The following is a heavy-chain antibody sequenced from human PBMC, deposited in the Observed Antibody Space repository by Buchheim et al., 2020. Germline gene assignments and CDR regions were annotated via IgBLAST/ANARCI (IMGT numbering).Heavy chain of an antibody. CDR1: GFTFSSYA. J-gene: IGHJ4*02. V-gene: IGHV3-23*01. D-gene: IGHD3-22*01. CDR2: ILGSGSGT. Sequence: EVQLLESGGGLVQPGGTLRLSCAASGFTFSSYAMSWVRQAPGKGLEWVSAILGSGSGTYYADSVKGRFIISSDNSKNTLYLQMNSLRVEDTAVYYCTKAHDTSGYYPFVYGGQGTL. CDR3: TKAHDTSGYYPFVY.